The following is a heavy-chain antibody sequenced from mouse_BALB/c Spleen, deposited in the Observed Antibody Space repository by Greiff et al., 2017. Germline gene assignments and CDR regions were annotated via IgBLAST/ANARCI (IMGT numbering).Heavy chain of an antibody. Sequence: EVQRVESGGGLVKPGGSLKLSCAASGFTFSSYAMSWVRQTPEKRLEWVASISSGGSTYYPDSVKGRFTISRYNARNILYLQMSSLRSEDTAMYYCARGGYYGSSYERDYYAMDYWGQGTSVTVSS. CDR3: ARGGYYGSSYERDYYAMDY. J-gene: IGHJ4*01. CDR2: ISSGGST. D-gene: IGHD1-1*01. V-gene: IGHV5-6-5*01. CDR1: GFTFSSYA.